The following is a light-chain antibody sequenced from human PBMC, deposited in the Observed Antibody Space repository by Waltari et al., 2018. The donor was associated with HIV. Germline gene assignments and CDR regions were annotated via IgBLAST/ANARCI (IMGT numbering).Light chain of an antibody. CDR2: DDT. CDR1: NVESKS. CDR3: HVWESSSDEYV. J-gene: IGLJ1*01. Sequence: SYVLTQPASVSVAPGQTANVTCGGDNVESKSVQWYQQRAGKAPILVLYDDTDRPSGIPERFSGSNFGNTATLTISRVEAGDEGDYYCHVWESSSDEYVFGTGTKVTV. V-gene: IGLV3-21*02.